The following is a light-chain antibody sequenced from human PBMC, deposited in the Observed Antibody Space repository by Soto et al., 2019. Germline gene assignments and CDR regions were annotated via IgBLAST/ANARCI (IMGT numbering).Light chain of an antibody. CDR1: QSISSY. Sequence: DVQMTQSQSSLSASVGYRVTITCRASQSISSYLNWYQQTPAKAPKLLIYATSSLQSGVASRFSGRGSGTAFTLTTSRLQPEKFPTYYCQQGNSTPPTFDQRTKVQIK. CDR3: QQGNSTPPT. V-gene: IGKV1-39*01. J-gene: IGKJ1*01. CDR2: ATS.